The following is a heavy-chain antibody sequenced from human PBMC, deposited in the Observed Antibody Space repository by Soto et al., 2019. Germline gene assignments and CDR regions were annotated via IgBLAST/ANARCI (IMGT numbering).Heavy chain of an antibody. J-gene: IGHJ6*02. V-gene: IGHV5-51*01. CDR3: ARFSWGYGMEV. CDR1: GYSFTSYW. D-gene: IGHD1-26*01. CDR2: IYPGDSDT. Sequence: PVDSLKISCEGSGYSFTSYWIGWVRQMPGKGLEWIVIIYPGDSDTRYSLSFQGQVTLSADKSYITAYLQWSSLKTSDTPMAYGARFSWGYGMEVWDRVTTVTASS.